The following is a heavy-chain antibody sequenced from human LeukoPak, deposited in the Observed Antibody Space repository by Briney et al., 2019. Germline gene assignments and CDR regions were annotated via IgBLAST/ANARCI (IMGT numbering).Heavy chain of an antibody. CDR2: IKQDGSEK. Sequence: GGSLRLSCAASGFTFSSYWRSWVRQAPGKGLEWVANIKQDGSEKYYVDSVKGRFTISRDNAKNSLYLQMNSLRAEDTAVYYCARDYCSSTSPYYCYYYIDDCGKGTTVTVSS. CDR1: GFTFSSYW. V-gene: IGHV3-7*01. J-gene: IGHJ6*03. D-gene: IGHD2-2*01. CDR3: ARDYCSSTSPYYCYYYIDD.